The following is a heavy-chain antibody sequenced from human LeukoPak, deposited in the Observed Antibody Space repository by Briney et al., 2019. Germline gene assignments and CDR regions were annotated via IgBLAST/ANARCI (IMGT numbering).Heavy chain of an antibody. CDR3: AREGLDY. CDR1: GYTFTNYD. Sequence: ASLKFSCKASGYTFTNYDINGVRKAPGQGLEWMGYNNPNSGNSAYAQKFQGRVTITTDASISTAYMELSGLRSEDTALYYCAREGLDYWGQGTLVTVSS. CDR2: NNPNSGNS. J-gene: IGHJ4*02. V-gene: IGHV1-8*01.